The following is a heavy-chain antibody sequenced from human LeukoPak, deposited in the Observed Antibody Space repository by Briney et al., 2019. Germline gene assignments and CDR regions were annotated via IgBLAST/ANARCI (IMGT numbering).Heavy chain of an antibody. D-gene: IGHD3-3*01. Sequence: GGSLRLSCAASGFTFSSYAMSWVRQAPGKGLEWVSAISGSGGSTYYADYVKGRFTISRDNSKNTLYLQMNSMRAEDTAVYYCAKVRPAFGDFWSGPWGQGPLVTVSS. CDR1: GFTFSSYA. CDR3: AKVRPAFGDFWSGP. J-gene: IGHJ5*02. V-gene: IGHV3-23*01. CDR2: ISGSGGST.